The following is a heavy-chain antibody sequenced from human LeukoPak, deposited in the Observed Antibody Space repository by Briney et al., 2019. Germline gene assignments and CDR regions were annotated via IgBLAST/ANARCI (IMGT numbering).Heavy chain of an antibody. V-gene: IGHV3-11*01. CDR2: ISSSGSTI. Sequence: PGGSLRLSCAASGFTFSDYYMSWIRQAPGKGLEWVSYISSSGSTIYYADSVKGRFTISRGNAKNSLYLQMDSLRAEDTAVYYCARVKITGTTFPDYWGQGTLVTVSS. CDR1: GFTFSDYY. CDR3: ARVKITGTTFPDY. D-gene: IGHD1-20*01. J-gene: IGHJ4*02.